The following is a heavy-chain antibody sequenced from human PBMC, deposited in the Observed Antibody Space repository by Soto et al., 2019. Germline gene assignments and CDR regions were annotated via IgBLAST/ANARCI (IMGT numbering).Heavy chain of an antibody. CDR1: GFNFRAYT. CDR2: ILGGGGRST. V-gene: IGHV3-23*01. CDR3: AKDFTPDSRWDIDY. Sequence: EVQLLESGGDLVHPGGSLRLSCAASGFNFRAYTMSWVRQAPGKGLERVSSILGGGGRSTFYSASVKGRFTISRDDSQTTVFLQMNSLRGEDTALYYCAKDFTPDSRWDIDYWGQVTLVTVSA. J-gene: IGHJ4*02. D-gene: IGHD1-26*01.